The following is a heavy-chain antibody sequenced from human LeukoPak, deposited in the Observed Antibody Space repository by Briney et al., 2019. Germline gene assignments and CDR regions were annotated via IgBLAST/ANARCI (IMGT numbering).Heavy chain of an antibody. D-gene: IGHD1-26*01. CDR2: IYTTGAT. CDR3: GRQGYTASYYFLDY. J-gene: IGHJ4*02. Sequence: SETLSLYCTVSSGSINSYYWGWVRQPPGKGLEWIGRIYTTGATQYNPSLKSRIIMSVDTSTNQFSLNLRSVTAADTAVYYCGRQGYTASYYFLDYWSQGTLVAVS. V-gene: IGHV4-4*07. CDR1: SGSINSYY.